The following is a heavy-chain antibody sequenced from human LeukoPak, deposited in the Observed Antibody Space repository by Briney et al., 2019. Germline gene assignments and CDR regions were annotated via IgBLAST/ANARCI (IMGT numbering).Heavy chain of an antibody. CDR3: ARVGDHFHWNLDL. J-gene: IGHJ2*01. V-gene: IGHV3-53*01. D-gene: IGHD3-3*02. Sequence: GGSLRLSCAASGFTASTYYMIWVRQAPGKGLEWVSIIYSGGTTYYADSVKGRFTISRDTSKNTLSLQMNSLRAEDTAVYFCARVGDHFHWNLDLWGRGTLVTVSS. CDR2: IYSGGTT. CDR1: GFTASTYY.